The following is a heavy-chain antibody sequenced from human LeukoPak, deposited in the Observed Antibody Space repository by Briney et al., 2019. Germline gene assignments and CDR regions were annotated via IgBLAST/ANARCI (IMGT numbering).Heavy chain of an antibody. CDR3: AKGVSYGYGLYYFDY. CDR2: ISGSGGST. J-gene: IGHJ4*02. V-gene: IGHV3-23*01. D-gene: IGHD4-17*01. Sequence: PGGSQRLSCAASGFTFSSYGMSWVRQAPGKGLEWVSAISGSGGSTYYADSVKGRFTTSRDNSKNTLYLQMNSLRAEDTAVYYCAKGVSYGYGLYYFDYWGQGTLVTVSS. CDR1: GFTFSSYG.